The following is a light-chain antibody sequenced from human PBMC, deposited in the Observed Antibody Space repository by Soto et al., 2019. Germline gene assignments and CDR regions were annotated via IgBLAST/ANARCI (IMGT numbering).Light chain of an antibody. J-gene: IGLJ2*01. CDR2: SSN. V-gene: IGLV1-44*01. CDR3: AAWDDSLNGVV. CDR1: SSNIGSNS. Sequence: SVLTQPPSASGTPGQRVTISCSGSSSNIGSNSVNWYQQLPGTAPKLLMYSSNQRPSGVRDGFSGSKCGTSAYLAISGLQSEDEADYYCAAWDDSLNGVVFGGGTKLTVL.